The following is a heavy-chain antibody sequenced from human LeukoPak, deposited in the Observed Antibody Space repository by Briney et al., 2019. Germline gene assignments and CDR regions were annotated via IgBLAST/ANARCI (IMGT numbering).Heavy chain of an antibody. J-gene: IGHJ5*02. CDR3: SRGPRFDP. Sequence: ASVKVSCMTSGYSFTIYVINWVRQATGQGLEWMGWVNPNSGDTDYAQKFQGRLTMTGNTSISKAYMELGGLRLEDTAVYYCSRGPRFDPWGQGTQVTVSS. CDR2: VNPNSGDT. CDR1: GYSFTIYV. V-gene: IGHV1-8*01.